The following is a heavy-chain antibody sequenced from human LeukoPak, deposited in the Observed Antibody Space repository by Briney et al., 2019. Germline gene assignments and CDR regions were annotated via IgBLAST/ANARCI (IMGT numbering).Heavy chain of an antibody. V-gene: IGHV3-21*01. CDR3: ARDRWELLSNSYHYCGLDV. CDR2: ITTGGDTT. D-gene: IGHD2-15*01. Sequence: GGSLRLSCAVSGITFSRLPMTWVRQAPGKGLQWVSAITTGGDTTFYADSVKGRFTISRDDAKNSLYLQMNSLRAEDTAVYYCARDRWELLSNSYHYCGLDVWGQGTTVTVSS. J-gene: IGHJ6*02. CDR1: GITFSRLP.